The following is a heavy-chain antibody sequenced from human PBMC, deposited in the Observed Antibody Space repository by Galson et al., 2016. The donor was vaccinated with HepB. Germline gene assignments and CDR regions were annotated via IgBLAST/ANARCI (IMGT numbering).Heavy chain of an antibody. CDR1: GFSVKNNY. J-gene: IGHJ4*02. CDR2: IYRGGAI. CDR3: ARGPYGSGSYYGLDY. D-gene: IGHD3-10*01. Sequence: SLRLSCAVSGFSVKNNYVAWVRQTAGKRLEWVSVIYRGGAIFYADSVKGRFTISRDDVDNTVYLQMNRLTVDDTALCYCARGPYGSGSYYGLDYWGQGTLVTVSS. V-gene: IGHV3-53*01.